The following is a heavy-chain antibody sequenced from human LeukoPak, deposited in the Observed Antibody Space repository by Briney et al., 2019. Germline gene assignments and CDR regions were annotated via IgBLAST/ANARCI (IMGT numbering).Heavy chain of an antibody. CDR3: ARLHTKPSLFTMVRGVIKKFDY. D-gene: IGHD3-10*01. CDR2: IFYSGST. V-gene: IGHV4-39*07. CDR1: SGSISTSNYY. Sequence: ETSETLSLTCTVSSGSISTSNYYWGWVRQPPGKALEWIGNIFYSGSTYYSPSLKSRVTISVDTSKNQFSLKLSSVTAADTAVYYCARLHTKPSLFTMVRGVIKKFDYWGQGTLVTVSS. J-gene: IGHJ4*02.